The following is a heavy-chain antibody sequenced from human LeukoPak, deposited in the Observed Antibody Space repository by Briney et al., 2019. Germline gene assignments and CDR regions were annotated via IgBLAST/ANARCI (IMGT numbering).Heavy chain of an antibody. CDR2: ISDSGGST. CDR1: GFTFSSYA. V-gene: IGHV3-23*01. CDR3: AKDSQLYGSGSYIFDY. Sequence: GGSLRLSCAASGFTFSSYAMSWVRQAPGKGLEWVSGISDSGGSTYYVDSVKGRFTISRDNSKNTLYLQMNSLRAEDTAAYYCAKDSQLYGSGSYIFDYWGQGTLVTVSS. J-gene: IGHJ4*02. D-gene: IGHD3-10*01.